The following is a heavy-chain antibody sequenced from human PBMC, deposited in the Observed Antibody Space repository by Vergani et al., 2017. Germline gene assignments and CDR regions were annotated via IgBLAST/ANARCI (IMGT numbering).Heavy chain of an antibody. CDR3: ARDFAGEWYFDL. J-gene: IGHJ2*01. D-gene: IGHD6-13*01. CDR2: VFRNGNV. V-gene: IGHV4-59*01. Sequence: QLQLQEPGPGLVRPSETLSLKCSVSGASIDSFYWSWIRQSPGKGLEWIGYVFRNGNVNYNPSFNFRVAIDTSNNELSLRVTSVTAADTAVYFCARDFAGEWYFDLWGRGATVTVSS. CDR1: GASIDSFY.